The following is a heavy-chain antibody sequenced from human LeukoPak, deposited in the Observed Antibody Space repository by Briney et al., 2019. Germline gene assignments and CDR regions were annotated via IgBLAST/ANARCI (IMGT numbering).Heavy chain of an antibody. CDR1: GFTFRDYA. J-gene: IGHJ4*02. CDR3: AKDQSIGWYPH. V-gene: IGHV3-30*02. CDR2: IEHDGNDA. Sequence: GGSLRLSCVASGFTFRDYAIHWVRQAPDKGLEWVAFIEHDGNDAYYPDSVKGRFSLSRDNSKNTLYLQMNSLRAEDTAVYYCAKDQSIGWYPHWGQGTLVTVSS. D-gene: IGHD6-19*01.